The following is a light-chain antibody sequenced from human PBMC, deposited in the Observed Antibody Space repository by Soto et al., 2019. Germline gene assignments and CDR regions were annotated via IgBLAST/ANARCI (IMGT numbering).Light chain of an antibody. CDR3: QKYSRVIT. CDR1: QGISSF. V-gene: IGKV1-27*01. J-gene: IGKJ5*01. Sequence: DIQMTQSPSSLSASVGDRVTITCRASQGISSFVAWYQQKPGKVPRLLISGASTLQSGVPSRFSGSGSGTDFTLTITSLQPEDVATYYCQKYSRVITFGQGTLLEIK. CDR2: GAS.